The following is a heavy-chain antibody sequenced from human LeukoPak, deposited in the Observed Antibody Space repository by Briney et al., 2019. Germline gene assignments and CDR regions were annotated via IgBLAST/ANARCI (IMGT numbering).Heavy chain of an antibody. D-gene: IGHD3-16*01. J-gene: IGHJ4*02. V-gene: IGHV4-59*08. Sequence: TSETLSLTCTVSGGSISSYYWSWIRQPPGKGLEWIGYIYYSGSTNYNPPLKSRVTISVDTSKNQFSLKLSSVTAADTAVYYCARGESVSYYFDYWGQGTLVTVSS. CDR1: GGSISSYY. CDR2: IYYSGST. CDR3: ARGESVSYYFDY.